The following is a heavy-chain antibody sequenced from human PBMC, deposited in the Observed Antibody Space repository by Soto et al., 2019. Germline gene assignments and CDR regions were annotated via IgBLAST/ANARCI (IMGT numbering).Heavy chain of an antibody. CDR1: GGTFSSYA. J-gene: IGHJ5*02. V-gene: IGHV1-69*12. CDR3: ARGSDYDSSGYYYSWFDP. Sequence: QVQLVQSGAEVKKHGSSVKVSCKASGGTFSSYAISWVRKAPGQGLEWMGGIIPIFGTANYAQKFQGRVTITADESTSTAYMELSSLRSEDTAVYYCARGSDYDSSGYYYSWFDPWGQGTLVTVSS. CDR2: IIPIFGTA. D-gene: IGHD3-22*01.